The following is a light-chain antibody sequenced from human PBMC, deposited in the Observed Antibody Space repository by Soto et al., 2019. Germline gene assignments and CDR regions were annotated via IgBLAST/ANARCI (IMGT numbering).Light chain of an antibody. CDR3: AAWDDSLSAYYV. V-gene: IGLV1-47*01. Sequence: QLVLTQPPSASGTPGQRVTISCSGSSSNIGSNYVYWYQQLPGTAPKLLIYRNNQRPSGVPDRFSGSKSGTSASRAISGLRSEDEADYYCAAWDDSLSAYYVFGTGTKLTVL. J-gene: IGLJ1*01. CDR1: SSNIGSNY. CDR2: RNN.